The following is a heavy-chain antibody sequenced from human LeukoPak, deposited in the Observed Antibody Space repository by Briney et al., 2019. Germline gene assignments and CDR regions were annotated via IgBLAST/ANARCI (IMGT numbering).Heavy chain of an antibody. J-gene: IGHJ4*02. CDR2: IRSKIDGGAT. V-gene: IGHV3-15*07. CDR1: GFNVNNAW. CDR3: YTSIADY. D-gene: IGHD2-21*01. Sequence: GGSLRLSCAASGFNVNNAWMSWVRQAPGKGLEWVGRIRSKIDGGATDYATPVKGRFTISRDDSKNTLYLQINSLKIEDTAMYYCYTSIADYWGQGTLVTVSS.